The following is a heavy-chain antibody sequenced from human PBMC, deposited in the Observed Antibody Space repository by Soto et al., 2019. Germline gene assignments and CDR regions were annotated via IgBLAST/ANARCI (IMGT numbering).Heavy chain of an antibody. CDR1: GGSISSGDYY. Sequence: PSETLSLTCTVSGGSISSGDYYWSWIRQPPGKGLEWIGYIYYSGSTYYNPSLKSRVTISVDTSKNQFSLKLSSVTAADTAVYYCARDGSYSSSSPYYYGMDVWGQGTTVTVSS. V-gene: IGHV4-30-4*01. J-gene: IGHJ6*02. D-gene: IGHD6-6*01. CDR2: IYYSGST. CDR3: ARDGSYSSSSPYYYGMDV.